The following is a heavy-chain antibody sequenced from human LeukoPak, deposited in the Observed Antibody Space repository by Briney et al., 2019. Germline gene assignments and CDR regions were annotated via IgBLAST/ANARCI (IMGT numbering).Heavy chain of an antibody. D-gene: IGHD6-19*01. V-gene: IGHV4-38-2*02. Sequence: SETLSLTCTVSGYSISSGYYWGWIRQPPGKGLEWIGTIYHSGSSYSNPSLESRVTISVDTSRNQFSLKLSSVTAADTAVYYCATGGRSGWYLYFDYWGQGTLVTVSS. CDR3: ATGGRSGWYLYFDY. J-gene: IGHJ4*02. CDR2: IYHSGSS. CDR1: GYSISSGYY.